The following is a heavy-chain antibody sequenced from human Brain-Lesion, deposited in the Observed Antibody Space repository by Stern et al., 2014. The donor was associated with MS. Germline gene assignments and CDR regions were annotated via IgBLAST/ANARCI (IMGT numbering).Heavy chain of an antibody. J-gene: IGHJ6*02. D-gene: IGHD2-2*01. Sequence: QVQLGQSGPGLVKPSQTLSLSCTVSGGSISSGGYYWSWIRQPAGKGLEWIGRIFNSGSTSYNPPLKSRVTISIDTSKNQFSLRLNSMTAADTAVYYCARGRVVPGFQYYATDVWGQGTTVIVSS. CDR3: ARGRVVPGFQYYATDV. CDR2: IFNSGST. V-gene: IGHV4-61*02. CDR1: GGSISSGGYY.